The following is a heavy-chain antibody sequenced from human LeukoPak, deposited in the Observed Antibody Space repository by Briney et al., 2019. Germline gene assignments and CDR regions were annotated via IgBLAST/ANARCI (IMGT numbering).Heavy chain of an antibody. CDR3: AKLYSMGGSSYYDFWSGYWTPADFDY. CDR2: ISGSGGST. D-gene: IGHD3-3*01. V-gene: IGHV3-23*01. Sequence: QAGGSLRLSCAASGFTFSSYAMSWVRQAPGKGLEWVSAISGSGGSTYYADSVKGRFTISRDNSKNTLYLQMNSLRAEDTAVYYCAKLYSMGGSSYYDFWSGYWTPADFDYWGQGTLVTVSS. J-gene: IGHJ4*02. CDR1: GFTFSSYA.